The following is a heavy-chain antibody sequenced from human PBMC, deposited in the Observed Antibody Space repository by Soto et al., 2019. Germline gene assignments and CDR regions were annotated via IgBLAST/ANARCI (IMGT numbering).Heavy chain of an antibody. CDR1: GFTFSDYY. V-gene: IGHV3-11*01. Sequence: HVQLVESGGGLVKPGGSLRLSCAASGFTFSDYYMSWIRQAPGKGLEWVSYISSSGSTIYYADSVKGRFTISRDNAKNSLYLQMNSLRAEDTAVYYCARDYNYAFWSGYRNHAFDIWGQGTMVTVSS. J-gene: IGHJ3*02. D-gene: IGHD3-3*01. CDR2: ISSSGSTI. CDR3: ARDYNYAFWSGYRNHAFDI.